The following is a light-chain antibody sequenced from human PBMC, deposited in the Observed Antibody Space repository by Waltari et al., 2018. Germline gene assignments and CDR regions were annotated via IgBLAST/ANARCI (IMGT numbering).Light chain of an antibody. Sequence: SALTQPASVSGSPGQSITISCTAPRTDVGANDYVSWYQQHPGKAPQLMIYDVSNRPSGISNRFSGSVAGNTASLSISGLQTEDEAEYYCSAYTTSVTLVFGTGTKVTVL. CDR1: RTDVGANDY. V-gene: IGLV2-14*03. CDR2: DVS. CDR3: SAYTTSVTLV. J-gene: IGLJ1*01.